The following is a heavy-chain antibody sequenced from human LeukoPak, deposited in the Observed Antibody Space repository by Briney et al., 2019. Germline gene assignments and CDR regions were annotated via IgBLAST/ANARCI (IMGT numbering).Heavy chain of an antibody. CDR1: EDSVSSDNVA. CDR3: ARSIHATGGLDY. D-gene: IGHD3-16*01. V-gene: IGHV6-1*01. CDR2: TYYRSQWLQ. Sequence: SQTLSLTCDISEDSVSSDNVAWNWIRQSPSRGLEWLGRTYYRSQWLQQYGVSVKGRVAINPDTSKNQISLQLNSVTPDDTAIYYCARSIHATGGLDYWGQGTLVTVSS. J-gene: IGHJ4*02.